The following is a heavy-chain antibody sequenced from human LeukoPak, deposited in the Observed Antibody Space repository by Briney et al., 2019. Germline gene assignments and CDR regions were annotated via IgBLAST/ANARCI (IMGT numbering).Heavy chain of an antibody. J-gene: IGHJ3*02. Sequence: GESLKISCKGSGYTFTNYWIGWVRQMPGKGLEWLGIIYAGDSDSDTRYGPSFQGQVTFSVDKSISTAYLQWSSLKASDTAMYYCARRESSFDIWGQGTMVTVSS. CDR3: ARRESSFDI. CDR1: GYTFTNYW. V-gene: IGHV5-51*01. CDR2: IYAGDSDSDT.